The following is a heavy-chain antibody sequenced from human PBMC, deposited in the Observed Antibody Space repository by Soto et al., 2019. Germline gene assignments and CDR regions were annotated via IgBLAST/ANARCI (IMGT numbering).Heavy chain of an antibody. CDR2: ISSSGSTI. D-gene: IGHD3-3*01. Sequence: GGSLRLSCAASGFTFSDYYMSWIRQAPGKGLEWVSYISSSGSTIYYADSVKGRFTISRDNAKNSLYLQMNSLRAEDTAVYYCARKNYDFWSGYLPMTYYYYYYYMDVWGKGTTVTVSS. J-gene: IGHJ6*03. V-gene: IGHV3-11*01. CDR3: ARKNYDFWSGYLPMTYYYYYYYMDV. CDR1: GFTFSDYY.